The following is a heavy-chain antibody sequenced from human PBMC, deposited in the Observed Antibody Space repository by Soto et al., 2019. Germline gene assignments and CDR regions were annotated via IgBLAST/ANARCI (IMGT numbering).Heavy chain of an antibody. J-gene: IGHJ6*02. Sequence: GGSLRLSCAASGFTFSSYAMHWVRQAPGKGLEWVAVISYDGSNKYYADSVKGRFTISRDNSKNTLYLQMNSLRAEDTAVYYCASQGLYYDFWSGYYRDYYYYGMDVWGQGTTVTVSS. D-gene: IGHD3-3*01. CDR3: ASQGLYYDFWSGYYRDYYYYGMDV. CDR1: GFTFSSYA. CDR2: ISYDGSNK. V-gene: IGHV3-30-3*01.